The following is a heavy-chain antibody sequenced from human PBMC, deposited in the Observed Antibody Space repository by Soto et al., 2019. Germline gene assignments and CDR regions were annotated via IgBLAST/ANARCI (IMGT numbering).Heavy chain of an antibody. Sequence: QGHLQESGPGLVRPSETLSLTCSVSGGSISTYYCNWIRKPAGKGLEWIGRIDASGSTNYNPSLNSRFTMSVDTSKNQFSLKLSSVTAADTALYYCARGGHDFWSGPFDYWGQGTPVNVTS. V-gene: IGHV4-4*07. CDR3: ARGGHDFWSGPFDY. D-gene: IGHD3-3*01. CDR1: GGSISTYY. CDR2: IDASGST. J-gene: IGHJ4*02.